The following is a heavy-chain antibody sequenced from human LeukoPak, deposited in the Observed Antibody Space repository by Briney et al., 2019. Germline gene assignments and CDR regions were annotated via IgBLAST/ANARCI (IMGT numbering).Heavy chain of an antibody. V-gene: IGHV1-8*03. CDR3: ARGAGGRARNWFDP. CDR2: MNPNSGNT. D-gene: IGHD1-14*01. J-gene: IGHJ5*02. Sequence: PGASVKVSCKASGYTFTSYGINWVRQATGQGLEWMGWMNPNSGNTGYAQKFQGRVTITRNTSISTAYMELSSLRSEDTAVYYCARGAGGRARNWFDPWGQGTLVTVSS. CDR1: GYTFTSYG.